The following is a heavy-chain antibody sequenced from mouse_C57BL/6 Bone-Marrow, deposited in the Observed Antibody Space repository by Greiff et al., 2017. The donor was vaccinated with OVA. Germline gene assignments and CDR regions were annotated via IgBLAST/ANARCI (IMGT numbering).Heavy chain of an antibody. CDR2: ISSGGSYT. J-gene: IGHJ2*01. V-gene: IGHV5-6*01. CDR3: ASSYYYGS. CDR1: GFTFSSYG. Sequence: EVKLVESGGDLVKPGGSLKLSCAASGFTFSSYGMSWVRQTPDKRLEWVATISSGGSYTYYPDSVKGRFTISRDNAKNTLYLQMSSLKSEDTAMYYCASSYYYGSWGQGTTLTVSS. D-gene: IGHD1-1*01.